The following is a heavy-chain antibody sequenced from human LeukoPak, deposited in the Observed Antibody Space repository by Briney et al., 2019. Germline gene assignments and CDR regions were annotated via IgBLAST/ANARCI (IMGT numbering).Heavy chain of an antibody. CDR1: GGSISSYY. Sequence: SETLSLTCTVSGGSISSYYWSWIRQPPGKGLEWIGYIYYSGSTNYNPSLKSRVTISVDTSKNQFSLKLSSVTAADTAVYYCASSYYDFWSGYSSMAFDIWGQGTMVTVSS. V-gene: IGHV4-59*08. D-gene: IGHD3-3*01. CDR2: IYYSGST. CDR3: ASSYYDFWSGYSSMAFDI. J-gene: IGHJ3*02.